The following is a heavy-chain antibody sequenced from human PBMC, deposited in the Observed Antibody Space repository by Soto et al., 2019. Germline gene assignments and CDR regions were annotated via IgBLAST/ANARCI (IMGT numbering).Heavy chain of an antibody. CDR2: ISHDGINK. CDR1: GFSFSSYA. CDR3: ARDMYSSDYFVKWFEP. J-gene: IGHJ5*02. Sequence: QVRLVESGGGVVQPGRSLRLSCTASGFSFSSYAMYWFRQPPGKGLEWVAVISHDGINKHYADSVKGRVTVSRDNHSHSMDLQLNSLRGEDTDMYYCARDMYSSDYFVKWFEPWGQGTLVTVSS. V-gene: IGHV3-30-3*01. D-gene: IGHD6-19*01.